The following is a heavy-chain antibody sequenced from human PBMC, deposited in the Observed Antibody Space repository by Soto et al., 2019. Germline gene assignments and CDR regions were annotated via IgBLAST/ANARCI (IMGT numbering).Heavy chain of an antibody. J-gene: IGHJ4*02. CDR3: ERHSGSYYSY. CDR1: GYTFPNYD. D-gene: IGHD1-26*01. V-gene: IGHV1-18*01. CDR2: ISTYNANT. Sequence: QVQLVQSGAEVKKPGASVKVSCKASGYTFPNYDITWVRQAPGQGLEWMGWISTYNANTSYAQTFQGSVTMTTDTTTSTAYMERRSPRSDDTAVYYWERHSGSYYSYWGQGSLVTVSS.